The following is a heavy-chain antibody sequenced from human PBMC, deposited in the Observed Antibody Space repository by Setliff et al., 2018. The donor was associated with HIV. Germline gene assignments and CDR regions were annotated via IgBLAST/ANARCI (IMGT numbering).Heavy chain of an antibody. Sequence: GGSLRLSCAASGFTFSSYWMHWVRQAPGRGLMWISRLNTDGSSIDYADSVKRRFTFSRDNAKNTLYLQMNGLRADDTAVYSCAMGGSNTWYSSWGQGALVTVSS. CDR2: LNTDGSSI. V-gene: IGHV3-74*01. CDR1: GFTFSSYW. D-gene: IGHD6-13*01. J-gene: IGHJ1*01. CDR3: AMGGSNTWYSS.